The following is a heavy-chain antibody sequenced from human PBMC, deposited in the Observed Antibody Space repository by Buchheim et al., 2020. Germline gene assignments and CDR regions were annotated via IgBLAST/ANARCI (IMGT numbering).Heavy chain of an antibody. D-gene: IGHD4-11*01. Sequence: QVQLVESGGGVVQPGRSLRLSCAASGFTFSSYGMHWVRQAPGKGLEWVAVISYDGSNKYYADSVKGRFTISRDNSKNTLYLPMNSLRAEDTAVYYCAKDLRYSVTTDYYYGMDVWGQGTT. V-gene: IGHV3-30*18. CDR2: ISYDGSNK. J-gene: IGHJ6*02. CDR1: GFTFSSYG. CDR3: AKDLRYSVTTDYYYGMDV.